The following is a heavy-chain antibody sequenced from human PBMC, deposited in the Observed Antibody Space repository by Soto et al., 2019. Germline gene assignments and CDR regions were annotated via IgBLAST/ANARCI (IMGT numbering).Heavy chain of an antibody. J-gene: IGHJ4*02. CDR2: ISRDGNNK. V-gene: IGHV3-30*18. D-gene: IGHD4-4*01. Sequence: GGSLRISCATSGFTFRFYDMHWVRQAPGKGLEWLAVISRDGNNKDYGDSVKGRFTISRDNSKNTLFLQMNSLRDEDSAVYYCAKDAYTPIRTTAHDAGGLDHWGRGTLVTVSS. CDR1: GFTFRFYD. CDR3: AKDAYTPIRTTAHDAGGLDH.